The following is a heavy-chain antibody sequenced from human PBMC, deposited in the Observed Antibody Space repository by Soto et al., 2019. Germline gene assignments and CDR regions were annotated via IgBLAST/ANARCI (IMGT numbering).Heavy chain of an antibody. V-gene: IGHV4-31*03. CDR1: GGSISSGGYY. Sequence: PSETLSLTCTVSGGSISSGGYYWSWIRQHPGKGLEWIGYIYYSGSTNYNPSLKSRVTISVDTSKNQFSLKLSSVTAADTAVYYCARVRDPLSNRRLDYWGQGTLVTVSS. CDR2: IYYSGST. J-gene: IGHJ4*02. CDR3: ARVRDPLSNRRLDY.